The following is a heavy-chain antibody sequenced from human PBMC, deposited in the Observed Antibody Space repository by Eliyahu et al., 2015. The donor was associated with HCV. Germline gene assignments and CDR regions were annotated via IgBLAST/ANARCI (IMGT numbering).Heavy chain of an antibody. D-gene: IGHD2-15*01. V-gene: IGHV3-23*01. CDR2: ISGSGGST. Sequence: EVQLLESGGGLVQPGGSLRLSCAAXGFIFSSYAMSWVRQAPGKGLEWVSAISGSGGSTYYADSVKGRFTISRDNSKNTLYLQMNSLRAEDTAVYYCAKGGGSSCCQFDYWGQGTLVTVSS. CDR1: GFIFSSYA. CDR3: AKGGGSSCCQFDY. J-gene: IGHJ4*02.